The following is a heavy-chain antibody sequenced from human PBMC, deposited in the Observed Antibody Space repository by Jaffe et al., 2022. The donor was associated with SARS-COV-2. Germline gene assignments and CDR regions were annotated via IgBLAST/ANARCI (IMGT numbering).Heavy chain of an antibody. D-gene: IGHD3-22*01. J-gene: IGHJ5*02. CDR2: IYYRGST. CDR1: GGSISSGDYY. V-gene: IGHV4-30-4*01. Sequence: QVQLQESGPGLVKPSQTLSLTCTVSGGSISSGDYYWSWIRQPPGKGLEWIGYIYYRGSTYYNPSLKSRVTLSVDTSKNQFSLKLSSVTAADTAVYYCARDRGHSHDSSGYPESWGQGTLVTVSS. CDR3: ARDRGHSHDSSGYPES.